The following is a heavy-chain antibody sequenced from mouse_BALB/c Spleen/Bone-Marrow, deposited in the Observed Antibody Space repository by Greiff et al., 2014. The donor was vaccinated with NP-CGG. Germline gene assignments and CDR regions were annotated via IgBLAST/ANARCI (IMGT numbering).Heavy chain of an antibody. Sequence: EVKLVESGGGLVQPGGSLRLSCTTSGFTFIDYFMTWVRQPPGKALEWLVFIRNKPNGYTTEYNPSVKGRFTISRDNSQGILYLQMNTLRAEDSAIYYCARDYSGYFDFWGQGTTLTVSS. CDR1: GFTFIDYF. D-gene: IGHD5-1*01. J-gene: IGHJ2*01. V-gene: IGHV7-3*02. CDR2: IRNKPNGYTT. CDR3: ARDYSGYFDF.